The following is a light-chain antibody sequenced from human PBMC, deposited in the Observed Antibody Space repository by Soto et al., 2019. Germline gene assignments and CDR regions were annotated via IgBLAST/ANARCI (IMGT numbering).Light chain of an antibody. CDR3: QQFNNYPLT. CDR2: DAS. V-gene: IGKV1D-13*01. Sequence: AIQLTQSPSSLSASVGDSVTITCRASQGVSSSLAWYQQKPGTAPQLLIYDASDLETGVPSMFSGSGSGTDFPLTISSLQPEDFATYYCQQFNNYPLTFGQGTRLEIK. J-gene: IGKJ5*01. CDR1: QGVSSS.